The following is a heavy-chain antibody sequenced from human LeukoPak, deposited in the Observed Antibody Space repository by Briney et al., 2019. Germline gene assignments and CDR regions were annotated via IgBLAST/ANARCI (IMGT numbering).Heavy chain of an antibody. J-gene: IGHJ4*02. Sequence: SETLSLTCAVYGGSLSGDYWSWIRQPPGKGLEWIGEINHSGSTNYNPSLKSRVTISVDTSKNQFSLKLSSVTAADTAVYCCARGELRYFDWLLRGQGTLVTVSS. CDR1: GGSLSGDY. V-gene: IGHV4-34*01. D-gene: IGHD3-9*01. CDR2: INHSGST. CDR3: ARGELRYFDWLL.